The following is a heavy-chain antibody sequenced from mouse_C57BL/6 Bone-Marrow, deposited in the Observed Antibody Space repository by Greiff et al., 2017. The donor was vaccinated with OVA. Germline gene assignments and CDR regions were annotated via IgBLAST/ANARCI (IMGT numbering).Heavy chain of an antibody. J-gene: IGHJ3*01. V-gene: IGHV1-61*01. Sequence: QVQLQQPGAELVRPGSSVKLSCKASGYTFTSYWMDWVKQRPGQGLEWIGNIYPSDSETHYNQKFKDKATLTVDKSSSTAYMQLSSLTSEDSAVYYCARYGTTGVAPFAYWGQGTLVTVSA. CDR3: ARYGTTGVAPFAY. CDR1: GYTFTSYW. CDR2: IYPSDSET. D-gene: IGHD1-1*01.